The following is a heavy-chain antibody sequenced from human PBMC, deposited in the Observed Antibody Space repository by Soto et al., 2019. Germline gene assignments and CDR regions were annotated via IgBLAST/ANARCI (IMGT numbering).Heavy chain of an antibody. CDR3: ARDREWSSRVDYFDE. CDR2: IRIKDYGGTT. V-gene: IGHV3-49*03. J-gene: IGHJ4*02. Sequence: GGSLRLSCTASGFTFGDYAMSWFRQAPGKGLEWVGFIRIKDYGGTTEYAASVKGRFTISRDDSKSIAYLQMNSLKTEDTAVYYCARDREWSSRVDYFDEWGQGILVTVSS. CDR1: GFTFGDYA. D-gene: IGHD1-26*01.